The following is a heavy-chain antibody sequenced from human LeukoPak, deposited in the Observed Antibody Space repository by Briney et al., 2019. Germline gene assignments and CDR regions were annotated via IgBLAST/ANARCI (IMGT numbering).Heavy chain of an antibody. Sequence: GGSLRLSCAASGFTFSSYSMNWVRQAPGKGLEWVSSISSSSSYIYYADSVKGRFTISRDNAKNSLYLQMNSLRAEDTAVYYCAMTELMDAFDIWGQGTMVTVSS. J-gene: IGHJ3*02. CDR1: GFTFSSYS. D-gene: IGHD1-1*01. V-gene: IGHV3-21*01. CDR2: ISSSSSYI. CDR3: AMTELMDAFDI.